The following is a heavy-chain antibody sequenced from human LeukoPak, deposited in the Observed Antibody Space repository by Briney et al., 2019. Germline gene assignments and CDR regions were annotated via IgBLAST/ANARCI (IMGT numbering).Heavy chain of an antibody. CDR2: IYWNDDK. D-gene: IGHD6-13*01. J-gene: IGHJ4*02. CDR1: GFSLSTSGVG. V-gene: IGHV2-5*01. CDR3: AHLPRGYSSSWLDY. Sequence: SGPTLVKPTQTLTLTCTFSGFSLSTSGVGVGWIRQPPGKALEWLALIYWNDDKSYRPSLKCSLTITKDTSKNQVVLTMTNMDPVDTATYYCAHLPRGYSSSWLDYWGQGTLVTVSS.